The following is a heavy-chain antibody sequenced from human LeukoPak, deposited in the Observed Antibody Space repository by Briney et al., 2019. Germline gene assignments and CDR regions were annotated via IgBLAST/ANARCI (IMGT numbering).Heavy chain of an antibody. CDR2: IYDSGST. D-gene: IGHD1-7*01. CDR1: GGSIRSSYYY. CDR3: ARTIITGTTFDY. V-gene: IGHV4-39*01. J-gene: IGHJ4*02. Sequence: SETLSLTCTVSGGSIRSSYYYWGWIRQPPGKGLEWIGSIYDSGSTYYNPSLKSRVTISVDTSKNQFSLKLNSVTAADTAVYYCARTIITGTTFDYWGQGTLVTVSS.